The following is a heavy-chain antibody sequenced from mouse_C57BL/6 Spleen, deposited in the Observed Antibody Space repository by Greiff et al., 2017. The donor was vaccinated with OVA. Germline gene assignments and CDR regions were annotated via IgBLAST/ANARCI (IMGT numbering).Heavy chain of an antibody. V-gene: IGHV1-20*01. CDR3: ARRDDYDVGYFDV. D-gene: IGHD2-4*01. CDR1: GYSFTGYF. CDR2: INPYNGDT. Sequence: EVQLQQSGPELVKPGDSVKISCKASGYSFTGYFMNWVMQSHGKSLEWIGRINPYNGDTFYNQKFKGKATLTVDKSSSTAHMELRSLTSEDSAVYYCARRDDYDVGYFDVWGTGTTVTVSS. J-gene: IGHJ1*03.